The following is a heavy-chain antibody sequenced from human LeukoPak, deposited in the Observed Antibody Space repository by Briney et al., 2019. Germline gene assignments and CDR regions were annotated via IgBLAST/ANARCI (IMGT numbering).Heavy chain of an antibody. CDR2: ISSSNSYT. V-gene: IGHV3-21*04. D-gene: IGHD6-13*01. CDR3: GVSSSWRGFDY. CDR1: GFSFTSYS. Sequence: GGSLRLSCAASGFSFTSYSFNWVRQAPGKGLEWVSSISSSNSYTYYADSVKGRFTISRDNAKNSLYRQMNSLRAEDTAVYYCGVSSSWRGFDYWGQGTLVTVSS. J-gene: IGHJ4*02.